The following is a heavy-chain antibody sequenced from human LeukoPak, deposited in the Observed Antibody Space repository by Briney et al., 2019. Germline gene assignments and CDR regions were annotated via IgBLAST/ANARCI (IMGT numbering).Heavy chain of an antibody. CDR1: GFTFNTYW. V-gene: IGHV3-74*01. Sequence: GGSLRLSCAASGFTFNTYWMHWVRQAPGKGLVWVSRINNDGSDTIYADSVKGRFTVPRDNAKDTLYLQMISLRVEDTAVYYCARSSYPYYFDYWGQGTLVTVSS. J-gene: IGHJ4*02. CDR2: INNDGSDT. CDR3: ARSSYPYYFDY.